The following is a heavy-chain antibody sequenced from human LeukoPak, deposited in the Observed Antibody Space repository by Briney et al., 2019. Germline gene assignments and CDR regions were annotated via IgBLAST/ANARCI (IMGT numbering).Heavy chain of an antibody. CDR1: GFPFSSYW. CDR3: AREGDYGDP. J-gene: IGHJ5*02. Sequence: QTGGSLRLSCVASGFPFSSYWMSWVRQAPGKGLEWVSVIYSGGGTYYADSVKGRFTISRDNSKNTLYLQMNSLRAEDTAVYYCAREGDYGDPWGQGTLVTVSS. V-gene: IGHV3-53*01. D-gene: IGHD4-17*01. CDR2: IYSGGGT.